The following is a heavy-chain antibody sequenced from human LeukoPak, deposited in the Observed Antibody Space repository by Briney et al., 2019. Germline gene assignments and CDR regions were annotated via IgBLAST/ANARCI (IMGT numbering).Heavy chain of an antibody. J-gene: IGHJ4*02. D-gene: IGHD3-16*01. CDR3: AKDARVVRVSYPYYFDY. Sequence: GGSLRLSCAASGFTFSSYAVSWVRQAPGKGLEWVSAISGSGGSTYYADSVKGRFTISRDNSKNTLYLQMNSLRAEDTAVYYCAKDARVVRVSYPYYFDYWGQGTLVTVSS. V-gene: IGHV3-23*01. CDR1: GFTFSSYA. CDR2: ISGSGGST.